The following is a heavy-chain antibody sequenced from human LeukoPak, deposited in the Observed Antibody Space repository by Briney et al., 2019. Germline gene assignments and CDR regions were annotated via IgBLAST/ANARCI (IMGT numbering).Heavy chain of an antibody. D-gene: IGHD3-22*01. J-gene: IGHJ4*02. CDR2: ISSSSSTI. Sequence: QPGGSLRLSCAASGFTFSSYSMNWVRQAPGKGLEWVSYISSSSSTIYYADSVKGRFTISRDNAKNSLYLQMNSLRAEDTAVHYCARSSMIVPIPPDYWGQGTLVTVSS. V-gene: IGHV3-48*01. CDR1: GFTFSSYS. CDR3: ARSSMIVPIPPDY.